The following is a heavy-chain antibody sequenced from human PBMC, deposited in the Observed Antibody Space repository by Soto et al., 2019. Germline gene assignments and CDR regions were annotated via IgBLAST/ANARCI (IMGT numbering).Heavy chain of an antibody. CDR1: GGSISSGGYY. V-gene: IGHV4-31*03. CDR3: AREYSGSYGFDY. CDR2: IYYSGST. D-gene: IGHD1-26*01. Sequence: QVQLQESGPGLVKPSQTLSLTCTVSGGSISSGGYYWSWIRQHPGKGLEWIGYIYYSGSTYYNPSLKSRVTISVDTSKHQFALKLSSVTAADTAVYYCAREYSGSYGFDYWGQGTLVTVSS. J-gene: IGHJ4*02.